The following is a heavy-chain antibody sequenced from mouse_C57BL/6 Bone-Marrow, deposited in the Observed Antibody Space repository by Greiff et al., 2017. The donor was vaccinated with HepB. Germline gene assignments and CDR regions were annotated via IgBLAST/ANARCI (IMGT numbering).Heavy chain of an antibody. V-gene: IGHV1-19*01. CDR1: GYTFTDYY. CDR2: INPYNGGT. D-gene: IGHD1-1*01. J-gene: IGHJ3*01. CDR3: AREKVTTVVGDWFAY. Sequence: VQLQQSGPVLVKPGASVKMSCKASGYTFTDYYMNWVKQSHGKSLEWIGVINPYNGGTSYNQKFKGKATLTVDKSSSTAYMELNSLTSEDSAVYYCAREKVTTVVGDWFAYWGQGTLVTVSA.